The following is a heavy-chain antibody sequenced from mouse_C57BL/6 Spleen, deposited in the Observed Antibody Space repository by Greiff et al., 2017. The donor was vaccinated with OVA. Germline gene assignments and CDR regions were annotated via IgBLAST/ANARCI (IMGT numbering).Heavy chain of an antibody. D-gene: IGHD2-5*01. CDR2: ISSGSSTI. V-gene: IGHV5-17*01. Sequence: EVKLVESGGGLVKPGGSLKLSCAASGFTFSDYGMHWVRQAPEKGLEWVAYISSGSSTIYYADTVKGRFTISRDNAKNTLCLQMTSLRSEDTAMYYCTRPSYYSNYDFDYWGQGTTLTVSS. CDR3: TRPSYYSNYDFDY. J-gene: IGHJ2*01. CDR1: GFTFSDYG.